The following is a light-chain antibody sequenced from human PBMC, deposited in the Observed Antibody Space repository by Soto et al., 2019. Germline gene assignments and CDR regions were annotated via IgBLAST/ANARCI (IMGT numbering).Light chain of an antibody. J-gene: IGKJ1*01. CDR3: QQYNNWPPWT. V-gene: IGKV3-15*01. CDR1: QSVGSN. Sequence: ETVMTQSPATLSLSPGDRATLSCRASQSVGSNLAWYPQKPGQAPRLLISGASTRSIGIPARFSGSGSGTEFTLTISSLQSEDFAVYYCQQYNNWPPWTFGQGTKVEMK. CDR2: GAS.